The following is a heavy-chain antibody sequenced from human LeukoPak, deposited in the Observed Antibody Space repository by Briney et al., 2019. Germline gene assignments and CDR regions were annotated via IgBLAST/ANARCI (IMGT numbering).Heavy chain of an antibody. J-gene: IGHJ4*02. CDR1: GFTFNSYG. CDR2: ISYDGSDK. CDR3: ATPPRSSWYYFDY. D-gene: IGHD6-13*01. V-gene: IGHV3-30*03. Sequence: GGSLRLSCAASGFTFNSYGIHWVRQAPGKGLEWVAVISYDGSDKYYADSVKGRFTISRDNSKNTLYLQMNSLRAEDTAVYYCATPPRSSWYYFDYWGQGTLVTVSS.